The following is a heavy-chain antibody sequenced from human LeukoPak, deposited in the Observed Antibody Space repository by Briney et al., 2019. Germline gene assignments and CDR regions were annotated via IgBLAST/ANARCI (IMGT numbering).Heavy chain of an antibody. CDR2: IKSKTDGGTT. J-gene: IGHJ4*02. D-gene: IGHD3-3*01. V-gene: IGHV3-15*01. CDR1: GFTYSSYA. Sequence: GGSLRLSCVASGFTYSSYAMSWVRQAPGKGLEWVGRIKSKTDGGTTDYAAPVKGRFTISRDDSKNTLYLQMNSLKTEDTAVYYCTTEGILEWLSYPPLDYWGQGTLVTVSS. CDR3: TTEGILEWLSYPPLDY.